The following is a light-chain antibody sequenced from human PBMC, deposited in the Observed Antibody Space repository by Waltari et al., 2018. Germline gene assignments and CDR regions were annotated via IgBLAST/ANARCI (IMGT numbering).Light chain of an antibody. V-gene: IGLV1-47*01. CDR2: RND. J-gene: IGLJ3*02. CDR3: AVWDDSLIGRV. CDR1: SSNVGSNY. Sequence: QSVLSQPPSASGTPGQRVTISCSGTSSNVGSNYVYWYQHLPGTVPKLLIYRNDQRPSGGPARFAVSKSGTSAALAISGLQSEDESDYYCAVWDDSLIGRVFGGGTKLTVL.